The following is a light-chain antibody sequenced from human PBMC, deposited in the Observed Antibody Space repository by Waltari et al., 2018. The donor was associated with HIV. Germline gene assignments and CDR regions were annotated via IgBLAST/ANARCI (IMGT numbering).Light chain of an antibody. Sequence: QSVLTQPPSASGTPGQRVTISCSGSRSNIGNNDVYWFQHLPGTAPKLLIYRNNQRPSGVPDRFTGSKSGTSASLAISGLRSEDEADYYCDAWDNSLSGRVFGGGDQADRP. CDR2: RNN. V-gene: IGLV1-47*01. CDR1: RSNIGNND. CDR3: DAWDNSLSGRV. J-gene: IGLJ3*02.